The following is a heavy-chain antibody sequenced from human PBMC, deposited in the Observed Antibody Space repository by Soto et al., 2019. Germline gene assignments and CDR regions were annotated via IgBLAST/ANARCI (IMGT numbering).Heavy chain of an antibody. Sequence: QVQLVQSGAEVKKPGASVKVSCKASGYTFTSYAMHWVRQAPGQRLEWMGWINASNGNTKYSQKFQGRVTITRDTSASTAYMELSSLRSEDTAVYYCARGQGGYDSRAGDYGMDVWGQGTTVTVSS. V-gene: IGHV1-3*01. CDR3: ARGQGGYDSRAGDYGMDV. CDR2: INASNGNT. D-gene: IGHD3-22*01. CDR1: GYTFTSYA. J-gene: IGHJ6*02.